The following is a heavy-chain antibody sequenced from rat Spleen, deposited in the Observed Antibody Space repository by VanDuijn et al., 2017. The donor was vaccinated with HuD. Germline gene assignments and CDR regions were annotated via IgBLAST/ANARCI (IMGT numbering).Heavy chain of an antibody. CDR2: ISYDGSST. J-gene: IGHJ2*01. CDR1: GFTFSRSA. V-gene: IGHV5-29*01. CDR3: ARHAGTTVPHYFDY. Sequence: EVQLVESGGGLVQPGRSLKLSCAASGFTFSRSAMAWVRQAPTKGLEWVATISYDGSSTFYRDSVKGRFTISRENAKNTQYLQLDSLRSEDKATYYCARHAGTTVPHYFDYWGQGFMVTVPS. D-gene: IGHD1-1*01.